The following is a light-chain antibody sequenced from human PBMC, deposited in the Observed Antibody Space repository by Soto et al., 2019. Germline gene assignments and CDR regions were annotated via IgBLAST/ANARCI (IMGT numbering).Light chain of an antibody. CDR1: SSDVGGYNY. J-gene: IGLJ2*01. CDR3: SSYAGSNNVVV. CDR2: EVS. V-gene: IGLV2-8*01. Sequence: QSALTQPPSASGSPGQSVTISCTGTSSDVGGYNYVSWYQQHPGKAPKLMIYEVSKRPSGVPDRFSGSKSGNTASLTVSGLQAEDEADYYCSSYAGSNNVVVFGGGPKVTVL.